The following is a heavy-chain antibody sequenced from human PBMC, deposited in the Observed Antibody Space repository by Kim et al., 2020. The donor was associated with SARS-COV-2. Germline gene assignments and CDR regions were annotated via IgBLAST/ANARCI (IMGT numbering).Heavy chain of an antibody. V-gene: IGHV3-21*01. D-gene: IGHD3-10*01. Sequence: GGSLRLSCAASGFTFSSYSMNWVRQAPGKGLEWVSSISSSSSYIYYADSVKGRFTISRDNAKNSLYLQMNSLRAEDTAVYYCARGPVYGSGDWATYYYYYYGMDVWGQGTTVTVSS. CDR1: GFTFSSYS. CDR3: ARGPVYGSGDWATYYYYYYGMDV. CDR2: ISSSSSYI. J-gene: IGHJ6*02.